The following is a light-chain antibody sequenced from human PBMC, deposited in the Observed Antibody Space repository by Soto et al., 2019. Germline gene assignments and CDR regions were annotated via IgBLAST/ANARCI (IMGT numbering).Light chain of an antibody. J-gene: IGKJ4*01. CDR1: QSIRSY. CDR2: AAS. CDR3: QQNYSTSLT. Sequence: DIQMSQYACTLAASLGDRCTITRLASQSIRSYLNWYQQKPGKAPKLLIYAASSLQSGVPSRFSGSGSGTDFTLTISSLQPEDFATYYCQQNYSTSLTGGRGTKVDI. V-gene: IGKV1-39*01.